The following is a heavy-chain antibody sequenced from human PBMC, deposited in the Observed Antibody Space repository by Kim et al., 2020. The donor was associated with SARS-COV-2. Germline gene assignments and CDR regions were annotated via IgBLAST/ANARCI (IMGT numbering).Heavy chain of an antibody. CDR3: ATGYCSGGSCPPGGY. Sequence: ASVKVSCKTSGYTFTNYRISWVRQAPGQGLEWMGWISAHDGNTNYAQKVHGRVTMTTDTSTSTDYMELRSLRSDDTAVYYCATGYCSGGSCPPGGYWGQGTLVTVSS. CDR2: ISAHDGNT. D-gene: IGHD2-15*01. CDR1: GYTFTNYR. J-gene: IGHJ4*02. V-gene: IGHV1-18*04.